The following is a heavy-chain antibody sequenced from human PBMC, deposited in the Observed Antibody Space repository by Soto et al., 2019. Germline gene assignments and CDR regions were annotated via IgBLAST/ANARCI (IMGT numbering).Heavy chain of an antibody. CDR2: IYYSGST. Sequence: ESLCLSCPVSGGSVSSGSYYWTWIRQPPGKGLEWIGYIYYSGSTNYNPSLKSRVTISLDTSNNQFSLRLSSVTAADTAVYYCARKFCSTTSCQAHGMDVWGQGTKVTVYS. CDR3: ARKFCSTTSCQAHGMDV. V-gene: IGHV4-61*01. J-gene: IGHJ6*02. D-gene: IGHD2-2*01. CDR1: GGSVSSGSYY.